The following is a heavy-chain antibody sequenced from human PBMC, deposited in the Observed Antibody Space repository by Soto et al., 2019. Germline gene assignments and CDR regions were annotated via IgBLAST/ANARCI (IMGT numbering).Heavy chain of an antibody. J-gene: IGHJ4*02. CDR2: IYPGDSDT. V-gene: IGHV5-51*01. CDR3: ARHMSDYGSGSYSDY. Sequence: GESLKISCKGSGYSFTSYWIGWVRQMPGKGLEWMGIIYPGDSDTRYSRSFQGQVTISADKSISTAYLQWSSLKASDTAMYYCARHMSDYGSGSYSDYWGQGTLVTVSS. CDR1: GYSFTSYW. D-gene: IGHD3-10*01.